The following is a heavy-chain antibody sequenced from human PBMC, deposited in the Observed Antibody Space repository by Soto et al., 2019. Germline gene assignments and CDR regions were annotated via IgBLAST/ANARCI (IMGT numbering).Heavy chain of an antibody. Sequence: QVQLVQSGAEEKKPGASVKVSCKASGYTFTSYAMHWVRQAPGQRLEWMGWINAGNGNTKYSQKFQGRVTITRDKTASTAYNVVISLRSEDTAVYYCARSITLPTPLDYWGQGTLVTVSS. D-gene: IGHD1-20*01. V-gene: IGHV1-3*05. CDR1: GYTFTSYA. CDR2: INAGNGNT. CDR3: ARSITLPTPLDY. J-gene: IGHJ4*02.